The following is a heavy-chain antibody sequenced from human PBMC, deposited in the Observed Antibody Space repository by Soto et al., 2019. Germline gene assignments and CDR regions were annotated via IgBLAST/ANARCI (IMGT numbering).Heavy chain of an antibody. CDR1: GFTFSSYS. Sequence: GGSLRLSCAASGFTFSSYSMNWVRQAPGKGLEWVSSISSSSSYIYYADSVKGRFTISRDNAKNSLYLQMNSLRAEDTAVYYCARVEAAHYYYYGMDVWGQGTTVTVSS. CDR3: ARVEAAHYYYYGMDV. CDR2: ISSSSSYI. D-gene: IGHD6-6*01. J-gene: IGHJ6*02. V-gene: IGHV3-21*01.